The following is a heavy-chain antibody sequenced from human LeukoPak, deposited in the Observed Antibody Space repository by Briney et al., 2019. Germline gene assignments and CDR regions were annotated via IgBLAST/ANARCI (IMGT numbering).Heavy chain of an antibody. J-gene: IGHJ3*02. V-gene: IGHV3-11*05. CDR2: ISSSSSYT. D-gene: IGHD2-21*02. Sequence: KPGGSLRLSCAASGFTFSDYYMSWIRQAPGKGLEWVSYISSSSSYTNYADSVKGRFSISRDNAKNSLYLQVNSLRAEDTAVYYCARARVTVSSGAFDIWGQGAMVTDPS. CDR3: ARARVTVSSGAFDI. CDR1: GFTFSDYY.